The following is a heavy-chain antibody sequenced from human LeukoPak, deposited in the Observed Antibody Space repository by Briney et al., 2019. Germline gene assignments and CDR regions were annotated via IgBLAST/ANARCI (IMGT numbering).Heavy chain of an antibody. CDR2: ISSSRSTI. V-gene: IGHV3-48*01. Sequence: PGGSLRLSCAVSGLSFSRFSMIWVRQAPGKGLEWVSYISSSRSTIYYADSVKGRFTISRDNAKNSLYLQMNSLRAEDTAVYYCARARWLQLFDYWGQGTLVTVSS. J-gene: IGHJ4*02. CDR3: ARARWLQLFDY. D-gene: IGHD5-24*01. CDR1: GLSFSRFS.